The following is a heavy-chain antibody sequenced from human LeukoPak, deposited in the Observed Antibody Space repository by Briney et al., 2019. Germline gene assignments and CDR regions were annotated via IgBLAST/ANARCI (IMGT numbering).Heavy chain of an antibody. CDR2: INYSGGST. V-gene: IGHV3-23*01. CDR3: ARSLWDY. Sequence: GGSLRLSCAASGFTFSNFPMNWVRQAPGKGLEWVSSINYSGGSTFYADSVTGRFTISRDISKNTLYLEMNSLRAEDTAVYYCARSLWDYWGQGTLVTVSS. D-gene: IGHD3-10*01. J-gene: IGHJ4*02. CDR1: GFTFSNFP.